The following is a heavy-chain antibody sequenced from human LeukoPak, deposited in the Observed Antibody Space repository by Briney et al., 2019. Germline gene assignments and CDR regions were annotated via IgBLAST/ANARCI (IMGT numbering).Heavy chain of an antibody. CDR2: ITSSGDGT. CDR1: GFTFSIYA. D-gene: IGHD3-22*01. J-gene: IGHJ4*02. V-gene: IGHV3-23*01. Sequence: QPGGSLRLSCAASGFTFSIYAMSWVRQAPGKGLQWVSSITSSGDGTYYADSVKGRFTISRDNSENMLYLQMNSLRVEDTAVYFCAKDRPNYYGSNGHYYRRDRDYWGQGTLATVSS. CDR3: AKDRPNYYGSNGHYYRRDRDY.